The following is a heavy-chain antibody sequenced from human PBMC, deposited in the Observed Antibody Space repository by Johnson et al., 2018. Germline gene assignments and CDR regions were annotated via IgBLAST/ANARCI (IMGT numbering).Heavy chain of an antibody. J-gene: IGHJ1*01. CDR1: GYTFTSYD. Sequence: VQLVESGAEVKKPGASVKVSCKASGYTFTSYDINWVRQATGQGLEWMGWMNPNSGNTGYAQKFQGRVTMTRNTSISTAYMELSSLRSEDTAVYYCARGLTSRWSFTSEYFQHWGQGTRVTVSS. CDR2: MNPNSGNT. V-gene: IGHV1-8*01. D-gene: IGHD6-13*01. CDR3: ARGLTSRWSFTSEYFQH.